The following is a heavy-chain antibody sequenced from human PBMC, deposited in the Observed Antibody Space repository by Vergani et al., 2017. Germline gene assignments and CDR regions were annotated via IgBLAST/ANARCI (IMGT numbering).Heavy chain of an antibody. V-gene: IGHV4-59*01. J-gene: IGHJ3*02. CDR1: GGSFNTYY. Sequence: QVQLEESGPGLVKPSETLSLTCTVPGGSFNTYYWSWIRQPPGKGLEWIGYIYYSGSTNYNPSLKSRVTISVDTSKNQFSLTLGSATAADTAVYYCARNPYCGGDCYSDAFDIWGQGTMVTVSS. CDR3: ARNPYCGGDCYSDAFDI. D-gene: IGHD2-21*02. CDR2: IYYSGST.